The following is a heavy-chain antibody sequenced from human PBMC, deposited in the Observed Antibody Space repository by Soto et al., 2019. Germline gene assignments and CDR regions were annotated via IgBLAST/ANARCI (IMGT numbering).Heavy chain of an antibody. J-gene: IGHJ5*02. CDR2: IFSSGST. Sequence: EILSLTGTVAGGSITDYSWGWIRQPAGKGLEWIGRIFSSGSTNYNPSLKGRITMSLDTSKNQFSLNLNSATATDTAVYFCARDQGVVVTADNWFDPWGQGILVTVSS. CDR3: ARDQGVVVTADNWFDP. D-gene: IGHD2-21*02. V-gene: IGHV4-4*07. CDR1: GGSITDYS.